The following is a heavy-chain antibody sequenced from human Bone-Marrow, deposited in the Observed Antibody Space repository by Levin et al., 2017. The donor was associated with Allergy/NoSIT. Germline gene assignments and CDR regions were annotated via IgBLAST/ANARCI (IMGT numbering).Heavy chain of an antibody. CDR2: IYTSGST. CDR1: GGSISSYS. Sequence: SETLSLTCSVSGGSISSYSWSWIRQPAGKGLEWIGRIYTSGSTNYNPSLKSRVTMSVDTSKNQFSLKLRSVTAADTAVYYCARSPVTITTLGVRYYGLDVWGQGTTVTVSS. J-gene: IGHJ6*02. CDR3: ARSPVTITTLGVRYYGLDV. V-gene: IGHV4-4*07. D-gene: IGHD4-11*01.